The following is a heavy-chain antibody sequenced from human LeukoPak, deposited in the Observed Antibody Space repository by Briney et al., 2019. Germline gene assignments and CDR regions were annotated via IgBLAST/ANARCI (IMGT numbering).Heavy chain of an antibody. CDR1: GYTFTDYY. CDR3: ARAPPGSGNCYAY. D-gene: IGHD1-26*01. Sequence: GASVKVSCKASGYTFTDYYMHWVRQAPGQGLEWMGWINPNSGGTNSAQKFHGRVTMTGDTSIRTAYMELSGLRSDDTAVYYCARAPPGSGNCYAYWGQGTLVTVSS. V-gene: IGHV1-2*02. J-gene: IGHJ4*02. CDR2: INPNSGGT.